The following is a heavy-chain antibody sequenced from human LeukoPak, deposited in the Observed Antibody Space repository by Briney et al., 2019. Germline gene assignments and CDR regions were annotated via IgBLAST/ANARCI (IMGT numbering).Heavy chain of an antibody. CDR1: GYTFTDYY. J-gene: IGHJ4*02. D-gene: IGHD2-2*01. CDR2: INPNDGET. V-gene: IGHV1-2*02. Sequence: GASVKVSCKASGYTFTDYYMHWVRQAPGQGVEWMGWINPNDGETNYAQKFQGRVTMTRDTSISTAHMEVSRLRSDDTAVYYCARANFLYCSSTTCLFDYWGQGTLVTVSS. CDR3: ARANFLYCSSTTCLFDY.